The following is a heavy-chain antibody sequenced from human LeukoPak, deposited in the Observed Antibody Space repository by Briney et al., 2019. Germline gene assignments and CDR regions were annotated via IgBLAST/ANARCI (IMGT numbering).Heavy chain of an antibody. J-gene: IGHJ4*02. CDR1: GGSISSGGYY. D-gene: IGHD6-19*01. Sequence: SETLSLTCTVSGGSISSGGYYWSWIRQHPGKGLEWIGYIYYSGSTYYNPSLKSRVTISVDTSKNQFSLKLSSVTAADTAVYYCARDSSGWHEDYWGQGTLVTVSS. CDR2: IYYSGST. CDR3: ARDSSGWHEDY. V-gene: IGHV4-31*03.